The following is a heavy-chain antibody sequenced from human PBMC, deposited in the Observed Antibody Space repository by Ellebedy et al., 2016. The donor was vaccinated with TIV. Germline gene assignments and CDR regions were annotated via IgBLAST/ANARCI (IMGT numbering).Heavy chain of an antibody. CDR3: ARHAVVPTPGFEY. Sequence: MPSETLSLTCTVSGSSISDYYWTWIRQPPGRGLEWIGFVYDTLGSSNYSPSLKSRVSIPVDTSKSQISLRLKSVTAADTAVYYCARHAVVPTPGFEYWGPGALVTVSS. V-gene: IGHV4-59*08. J-gene: IGHJ4*02. CDR2: VYDTLGSS. D-gene: IGHD2-15*01. CDR1: GSSISDYY.